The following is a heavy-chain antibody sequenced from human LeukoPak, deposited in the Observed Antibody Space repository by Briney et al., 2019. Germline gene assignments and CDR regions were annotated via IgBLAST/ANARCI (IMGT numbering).Heavy chain of an antibody. CDR3: ARDVHPGKSGHFDY. Sequence: PGGSLRLSCAASGFTFSSYAMHWVRQAPGKGLEWVAVISYDGSNKYYADSVKGRFTISRDNSKNTLYLQMNSLRAEDTAVYYCARDVHPGKSGHFDYWGQGTLVTVSS. V-gene: IGHV3-30-3*01. D-gene: IGHD6-25*01. CDR2: ISYDGSNK. CDR1: GFTFSSYA. J-gene: IGHJ4*02.